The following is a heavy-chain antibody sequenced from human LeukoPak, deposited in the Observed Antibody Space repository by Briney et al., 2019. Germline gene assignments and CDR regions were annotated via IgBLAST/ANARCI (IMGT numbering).Heavy chain of an antibody. CDR3: ARGPRPPSYYYDGSGPDAFDI. D-gene: IGHD3-22*01. CDR1: GGTFSSYA. Sequence: PVASVKVSCKASGGTFSSYAISWVRQAPGQGLEWMGGIIPIFGTANYAQKFQGRVTITTDESTSTAYMELSSLRSEDTAVYYCARGPRPPSYYYDGSGPDAFDIWGQGTMVTVSS. V-gene: IGHV1-69*05. J-gene: IGHJ3*02. CDR2: IIPIFGTA.